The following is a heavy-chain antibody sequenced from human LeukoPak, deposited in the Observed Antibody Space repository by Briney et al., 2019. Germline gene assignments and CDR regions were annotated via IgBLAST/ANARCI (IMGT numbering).Heavy chain of an antibody. Sequence: SETLSLTCTVSGGSISSYYWSWSRQPPGKGLEWIGYINYSGSTNYNPSLKSRVTISVDTSRNQFSLKLTSVTAADTAVYYCASLARGGNWFDPWGQGTLVTVSS. J-gene: IGHJ5*02. V-gene: IGHV4-59*13. CDR2: INYSGST. CDR3: ASLARGGNWFDP. CDR1: GGSISSYY. D-gene: IGHD6-6*01.